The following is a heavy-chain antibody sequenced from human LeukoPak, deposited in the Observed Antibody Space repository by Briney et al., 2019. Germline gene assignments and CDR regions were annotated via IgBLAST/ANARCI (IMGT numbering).Heavy chain of an antibody. D-gene: IGHD2-15*01. V-gene: IGHV1-2*02. CDR2: INPNSGGT. CDR1: GYTFTGYY. Sequence: ASVKVSCKASGYTFTGYYMHWVRQAPGQGLEWMGWINPNSGGTNYAQKFQGRVTMTRDTSISTAYMELSRLRSDDTAVYYCARVSVVAAISDAFDTWGQGTMVTVSS. J-gene: IGHJ3*02. CDR3: ARVSVVAAISDAFDT.